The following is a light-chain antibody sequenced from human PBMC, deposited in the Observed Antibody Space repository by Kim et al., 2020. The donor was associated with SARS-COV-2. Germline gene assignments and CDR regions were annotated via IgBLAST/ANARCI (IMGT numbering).Light chain of an antibody. V-gene: IGKV3-11*01. CDR2: EAS. CDR1: QRVSSD. CDR3: QQRSIWPQDS. Sequence: WPGETAPLSGRSSQRVSSDLAWYQQKPGQAPRLLSYEASNRATGSPARFSGSGSGTEFTLTISSLEPEDFAFYYCQQRSIWPQDSFGQGTKLEF. J-gene: IGKJ2*01.